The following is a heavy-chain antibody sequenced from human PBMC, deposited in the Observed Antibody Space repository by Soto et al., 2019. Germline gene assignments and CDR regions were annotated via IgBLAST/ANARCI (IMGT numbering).Heavy chain of an antibody. D-gene: IGHD6-13*01. J-gene: IGHJ6*03. CDR2: IKQDGSEK. V-gene: IGHV3-7*01. CDR1: GFTFSSYW. CDR3: ARDESGIAARNYYYYMDF. Sequence: EVQLVESGGGLVQPGGSLRLSCAASGFTFSSYWMSWVRQAPGKGLEWVANIKQDGSEKYYVDSVKGRFTISRDNAKNSLYLKMNSLRAEDTAVYYCARDESGIAARNYYYYMDFWGKGTTVTVSS.